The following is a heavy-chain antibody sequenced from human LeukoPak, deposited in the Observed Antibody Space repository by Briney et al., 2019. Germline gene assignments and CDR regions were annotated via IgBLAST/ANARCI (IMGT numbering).Heavy chain of an antibody. V-gene: IGHV1-69*13. D-gene: IGHD5-24*01. J-gene: IGHJ3*02. CDR1: GGTFSSYA. Sequence: SVKVSCKASGGTFSSYAISWVRQAPGQGLEWMGGIIPIFGTANYAQKFQGRVTITADESTSTAHMELSSLRSEDTAVYYCATLRDGYNWGGAFDIWGQGTMVTVSS. CDR3: ATLRDGYNWGGAFDI. CDR2: IIPIFGTA.